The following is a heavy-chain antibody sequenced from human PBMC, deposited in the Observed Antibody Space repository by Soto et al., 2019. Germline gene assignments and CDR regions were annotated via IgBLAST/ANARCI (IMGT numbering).Heavy chain of an antibody. V-gene: IGHV4-39*01. CDR3: ARRYSNLYYFDY. Sequence: SSETLSLTCTVSGGSISSSYYWGWIRQPPGKGLEWIGSIYYSGSTYYNPSLKSRVTISVDTSKNQFSLKLSSVTAADTAVYYCARRYSNLYYFDYWGQGTLVTVSS. J-gene: IGHJ4*02. CDR1: GGSISSSYY. CDR2: IYYSGST. D-gene: IGHD6-13*01.